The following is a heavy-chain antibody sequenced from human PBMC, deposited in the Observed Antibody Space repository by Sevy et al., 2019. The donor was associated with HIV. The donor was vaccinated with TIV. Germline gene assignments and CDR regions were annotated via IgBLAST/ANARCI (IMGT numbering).Heavy chain of an antibody. V-gene: IGHV3-11*01. Sequence: GGSLRLPCAASGFTFSDNYMSWIRQAPGKGLQWLSYISDGGTTIYYADSVKGRFTISRDNAKNSMYLQMNSLRAEDTAVYYCAREGDLRYFDFWGRGTLVTVSS. D-gene: IGHD3-10*01. CDR3: AREGDLRYFDF. CDR2: ISDGGTTI. J-gene: IGHJ2*01. CDR1: GFTFSDNY.